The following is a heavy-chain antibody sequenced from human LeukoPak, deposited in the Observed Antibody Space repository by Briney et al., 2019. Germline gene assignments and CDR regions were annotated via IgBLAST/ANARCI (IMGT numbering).Heavy chain of an antibody. D-gene: IGHD5-12*01. Sequence: GASVKVSCKASGYTFTSYDINWVRQATGQGLEWMGWMNPSSGNTGYAQKFQGRVTMTRNTSISTAYMELSSLRSEDTAVYYCARHSGYYYYYYGMDVWGQGTTVTVSS. CDR1: GYTFTSYD. J-gene: IGHJ6*02. CDR2: MNPSSGNT. V-gene: IGHV1-8*01. CDR3: ARHSGYYYYYYGMDV.